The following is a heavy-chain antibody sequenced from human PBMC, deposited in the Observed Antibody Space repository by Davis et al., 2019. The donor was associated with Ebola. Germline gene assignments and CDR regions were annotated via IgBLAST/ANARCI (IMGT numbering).Heavy chain of an antibody. V-gene: IGHV3-23*01. D-gene: IGHD6-13*01. CDR1: GFTFNTFA. J-gene: IGHJ4*02. CDR2: ISGAAIST. Sequence: GGSLRLSCAAAGFTFNTFAMSWVRQPPGKGLEWVSGISGAAISTFYADSVKGRFTISRDNSKNMLYLQMNNLRAEDTAVYYCAKNLWRRIGAAAGTSDYWGQGALVTVSS. CDR3: AKNLWRRIGAAAGTSDY.